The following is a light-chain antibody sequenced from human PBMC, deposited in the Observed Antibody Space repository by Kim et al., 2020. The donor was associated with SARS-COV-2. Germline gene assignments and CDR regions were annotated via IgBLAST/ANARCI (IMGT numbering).Light chain of an antibody. J-gene: IGLJ1*01. V-gene: IGLV3-19*01. CDR1: SLRRYY. CDR3: NSRDRDSTGNLYV. Sequence: QTYTTTCQGDSLRRYYAIWYQPTPAQAPGHVIYDKNNRPSGITDRFSGSSAGESASLTITAAQAADEADYYCNSRDRDSTGNLYVFGTGTKVTVL. CDR2: DKN.